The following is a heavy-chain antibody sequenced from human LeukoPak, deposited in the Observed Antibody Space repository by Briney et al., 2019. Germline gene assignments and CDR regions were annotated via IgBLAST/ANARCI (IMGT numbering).Heavy chain of an antibody. CDR2: IHPDGSVQ. CDR1: GVAIRNSW. Sequence: GGSLRLSCVASGVAIRNSWMSWVRQAPGKGLEWVANIHPDGSVQNYVDSVKGRFTISRDNAKNTLYLQMNSLRAEDTAVYYCARDYSNDFDYWGQGTLVTVSS. J-gene: IGHJ4*02. CDR3: ARDYSNDFDY. V-gene: IGHV3-7*01. D-gene: IGHD4-11*01.